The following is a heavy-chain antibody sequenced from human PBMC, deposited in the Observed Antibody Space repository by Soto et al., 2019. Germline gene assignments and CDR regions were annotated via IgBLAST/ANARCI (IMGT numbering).Heavy chain of an antibody. CDR1: GFTFSTYG. J-gene: IGHJ5*02. Sequence: QVQLVESGGGVVQPGRSLRLSCAASGFTFSTYGIHWVRQAPGKGLEWVAVISNDGNNKYYADSVKARFTISRDNSKNTVYVQMNSLRVEDTAVYYCAKGSRWSGNWLDPWGQGPLVTVSS. CDR2: ISNDGNNK. V-gene: IGHV3-30*18. D-gene: IGHD6-13*01. CDR3: AKGSRWSGNWLDP.